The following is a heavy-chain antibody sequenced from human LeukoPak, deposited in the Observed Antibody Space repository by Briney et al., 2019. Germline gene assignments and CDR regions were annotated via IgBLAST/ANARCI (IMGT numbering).Heavy chain of an antibody. Sequence: GGSLRLSCAASGFTFSSYGMHWVRQAPGKGLEWVAVISYDGSNKYYADSVKGRFTISRDNSKNTLYLQMNSLRAEDTAVYYCARDQFISVAAAADGSIGHYYYGMDVWGQGTTVTVSS. CDR2: ISYDGSNK. CDR3: ARDQFISVAAAADGSIGHYYYGMDV. V-gene: IGHV3-30*03. CDR1: GFTFSSYG. D-gene: IGHD6-13*01. J-gene: IGHJ6*02.